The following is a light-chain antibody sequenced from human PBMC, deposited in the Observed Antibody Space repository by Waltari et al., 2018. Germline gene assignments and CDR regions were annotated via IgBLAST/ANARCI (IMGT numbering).Light chain of an antibody. CDR3: QQYTSFSLT. J-gene: IGKJ4*01. Sequence: DIQMTQSPSSLSASIGDRVTFTCRASKSTSSWLAWYQQKPGKAPKLLISKASTLESGVPSRFSGSGSGTEFTLTISSLQPDDFATYYCQQYTSFSLTFGGGTTVEIK. V-gene: IGKV1-5*03. CDR1: KSTSSW. CDR2: KAS.